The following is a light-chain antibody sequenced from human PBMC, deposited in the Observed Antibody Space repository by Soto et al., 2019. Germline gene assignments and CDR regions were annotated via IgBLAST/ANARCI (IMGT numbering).Light chain of an antibody. Sequence: EIVMTQSPVTLSVSPGERATLSCRASQSVTSNLAWYQQKPGQASRLLIYGASTRATGIPARFSGSGSGTEFTLTIRTLQSEDFAIYYCQKFNDWPRTFGQGTKV. V-gene: IGKV3-15*01. J-gene: IGKJ1*01. CDR1: QSVTSN. CDR3: QKFNDWPRT. CDR2: GAS.